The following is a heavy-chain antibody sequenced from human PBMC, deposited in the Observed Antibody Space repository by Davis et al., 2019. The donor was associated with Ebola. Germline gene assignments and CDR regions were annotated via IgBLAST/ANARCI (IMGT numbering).Heavy chain of an antibody. D-gene: IGHD2-15*01. V-gene: IGHV4-59*11. CDR2: IYYSGST. J-gene: IGHJ6*02. CDR3: ARRGRGDYYCSGGSCYSGYYYGMDV. CDR1: PASIGSHY. Sequence: SPASIGSHYWSWIRQPPGKGLEWIGYIYYSGSTNYNPSLKSRVTISVDTSKNQFSLKLSSVTAADTAVYYCARRGRGDYYCSGGSCYSGYYYGMDVWGQGTTVTVSS.